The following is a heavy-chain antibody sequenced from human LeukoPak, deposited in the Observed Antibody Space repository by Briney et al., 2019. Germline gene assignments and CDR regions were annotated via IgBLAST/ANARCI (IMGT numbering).Heavy chain of an antibody. CDR1: GGSISSNY. D-gene: IGHD6-13*01. CDR3: ARVGYSSSWLFDY. J-gene: IGHJ4*02. V-gene: IGHV4-59*01. CDR2: IHYRGST. Sequence: SETLSLTCTVSGGSISSNYWSWSRQPPGKGRAWIGYIHYRGSTNYNASLKRRVTISVDTSKNQFSLKLSCVTAAETGVYYCARVGYSSSWLFDYWGQGTLVTVPS.